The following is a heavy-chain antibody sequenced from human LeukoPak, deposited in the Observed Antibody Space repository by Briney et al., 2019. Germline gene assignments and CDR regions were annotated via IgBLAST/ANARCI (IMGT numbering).Heavy chain of an antibody. D-gene: IGHD3-22*01. CDR3: ASGYYYYLDSGNYYYGMDV. J-gene: IGHJ6*02. V-gene: IGHV4-59*01. CDR1: GGSISSYY. Sequence: PSETLSLTCTVSGGSISSYYWSWIRQPPGKGLEWIGYIYYSGSTNYNPSLKSRVTISVDTSKNQFSLKLSSVTAADTAVYDCASGYYYYLDSGNYYYGMDVWGQGTTVTVSS. CDR2: IYYSGST.